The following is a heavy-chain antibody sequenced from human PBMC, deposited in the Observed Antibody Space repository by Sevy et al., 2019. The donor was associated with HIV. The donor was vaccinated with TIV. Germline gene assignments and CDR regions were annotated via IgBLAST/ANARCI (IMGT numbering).Heavy chain of an antibody. V-gene: IGHV3-23*01. D-gene: IGHD1-26*01. CDR3: AKGEGGIDV. CDR1: GFTFSSYA. CDR2: ISGSGGST. J-gene: IGHJ6*02. Sequence: GGSLRLSCAASGFTFSSYAMSWVRQAPGKGLGWVSGISGSGGSTYYADSVKGRFTISRDNSKSTLYLQMNSLRAEDTAVYYGAKGEGGIDVWGQGTTVTVSS.